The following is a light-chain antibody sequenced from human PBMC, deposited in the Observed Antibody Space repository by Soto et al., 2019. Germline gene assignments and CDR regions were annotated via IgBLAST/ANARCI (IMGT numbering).Light chain of an antibody. CDR2: GAS. CDR3: QQYNNWPSLYT. CDR1: QSVSSN. V-gene: IGKV3-15*01. Sequence: EIVMTQSPATLSVSPGERATLSCRASQSVSSNLAWYQQKPGQAPRLLIYGASTRATGIPARFSGSGSGTEFTLTIRSLQSEDFAVYYCQQYNNWPSLYTFGQGNKLEIK. J-gene: IGKJ2*01.